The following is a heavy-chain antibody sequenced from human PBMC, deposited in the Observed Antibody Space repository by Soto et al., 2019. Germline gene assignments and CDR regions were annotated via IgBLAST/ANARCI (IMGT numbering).Heavy chain of an antibody. CDR3: ARGGYCSGGRCYIWFDP. V-gene: IGHV1-3*01. D-gene: IGHD2-15*01. CDR2: VNAGLGNT. J-gene: IGHJ5*02. Sequence: QVQLVQSGTEVKKPGASVRISCKASGYTFNAYAIYWVRQAPGQSLEWMGWVNAGLGNTEYAQKFQGRVTITRDTSANTAYMDLTSLTSEDTAVYYCARGGYCSGGRCYIWFDPWGQGTLVTVSS. CDR1: GYTFNAYA.